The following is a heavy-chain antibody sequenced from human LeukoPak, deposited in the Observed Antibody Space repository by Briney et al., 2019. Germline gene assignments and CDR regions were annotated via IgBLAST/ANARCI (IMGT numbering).Heavy chain of an antibody. D-gene: IGHD4-23*01. Sequence: ASVKVSCKASGYTFTNYYMHWVRQAPGQGLEWMGMINPSGGSTSYAQKFQDRVTLTRDTSTNTVYVELSSLRSEDTAVYYCAREPADYGGDSGSDPWGQGTLVTVSS. J-gene: IGHJ5*02. CDR3: AREPADYGGDSGSDP. V-gene: IGHV1-46*01. CDR1: GYTFTNYY. CDR2: INPSGGST.